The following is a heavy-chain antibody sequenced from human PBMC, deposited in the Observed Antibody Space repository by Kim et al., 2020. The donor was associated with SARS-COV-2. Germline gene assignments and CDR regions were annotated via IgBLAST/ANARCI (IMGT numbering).Heavy chain of an antibody. CDR2: MNPNSGNT. V-gene: IGHV1-8*01. J-gene: IGHJ4*02. CDR1: GYTFTSYD. D-gene: IGHD6-19*01. CDR3: ARGLKGPGGWLFSY. Sequence: ASVKVSCKASGYTFTSYDINWVRQATGQGLEWMGWMNPNSGNTGYAQKFQGRVTMTRNTSISTAYMELSSLRSEDTAVYYCARGLKGPGGWLFSYWGQGTLVTVSS.